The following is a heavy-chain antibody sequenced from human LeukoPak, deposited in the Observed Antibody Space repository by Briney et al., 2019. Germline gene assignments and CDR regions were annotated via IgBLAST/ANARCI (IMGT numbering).Heavy chain of an antibody. D-gene: IGHD6-19*01. V-gene: IGHV4-59*01. CDR1: GGSISSYY. CDR2: IYYSGST. CDR3: ARDGYSSGWFSAFDI. Sequence: SETLSLTCTVSGGSISSYYWSWIRQPPGKGLEWIGYIYYSGSTNCNPSLKSRVTISVDTSKNQFSLKLSSVTAADTAVYYCARDGYSSGWFSAFDIWGQGTMVTVSS. J-gene: IGHJ3*02.